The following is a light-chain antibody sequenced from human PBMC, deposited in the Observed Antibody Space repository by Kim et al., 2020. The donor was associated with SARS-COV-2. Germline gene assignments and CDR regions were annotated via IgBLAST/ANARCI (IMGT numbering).Light chain of an antibody. CDR2: GAS. V-gene: IGKV3-15*01. J-gene: IGKJ1*01. Sequence: EIVLTQSPATLSVSPGERATLSCRASQSVSSYLAWYQQKPGQAPRLLIYGASTRATGIPGRFSGSGSGTEFTLTISSLQAEDFAVYYLQRYSRWPLTFGQGTKVEIK. CDR3: QRYSRWPLT. CDR1: QSVSSY.